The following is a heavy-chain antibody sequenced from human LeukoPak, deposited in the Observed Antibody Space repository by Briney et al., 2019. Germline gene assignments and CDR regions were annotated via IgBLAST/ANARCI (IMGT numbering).Heavy chain of an antibody. V-gene: IGHV4-39*07. D-gene: IGHD3-10*01. CDR3: ARALPSMVRGVRSYYFDY. J-gene: IGHJ4*02. Sequence: SEALSLTCTVSGGSISSSSYYWGWIRQPPGKGLEWIGSIYYSGSTYYNPSLKSRVTISVDTSKNQFSLKLSSVTAADTAVYYCARALPSMVRGVRSYYFDYWGQGTLVTVSS. CDR1: GGSISSSSYY. CDR2: IYYSGST.